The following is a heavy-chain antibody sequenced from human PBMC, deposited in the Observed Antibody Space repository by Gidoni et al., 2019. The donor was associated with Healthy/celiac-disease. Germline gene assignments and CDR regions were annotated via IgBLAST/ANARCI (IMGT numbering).Heavy chain of an antibody. V-gene: IGHV3-64*01. J-gene: IGHJ4*02. CDR1: GFTFSSYA. CDR2: ISSNGGST. D-gene: IGHD5-18*01. CDR3: ARDRAANRSPSGYSYEFDY. Sequence: EVQLVESGGGLVQPGGSLRLSCAASGFTFSSYAMHWVRQAPGKGLEYVSAISSNGGSTYYANSVKGRFTISRDNSKNTLYLQMGSLRAEDMAVYYCARDRAANRSPSGYSYEFDYWGQGTLVTVSS.